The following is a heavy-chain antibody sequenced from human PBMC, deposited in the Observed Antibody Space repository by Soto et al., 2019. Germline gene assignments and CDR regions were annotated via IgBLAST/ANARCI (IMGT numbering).Heavy chain of an antibody. CDR3: ASRSSWIYYFDY. V-gene: IGHV1-46*01. Sequence: ASVKVSCKASGYTFTSYYMHWVRQAPGQGLEWMGIINPSGGSTSYAQKFQGRVTMTRDTSTSTVYMELSSLRSEDTAVYYCASRSSWIYYFDYWGQGTLVTVSS. CDR2: INPSGGST. CDR1: GYTFTSYY. D-gene: IGHD6-13*01. J-gene: IGHJ4*02.